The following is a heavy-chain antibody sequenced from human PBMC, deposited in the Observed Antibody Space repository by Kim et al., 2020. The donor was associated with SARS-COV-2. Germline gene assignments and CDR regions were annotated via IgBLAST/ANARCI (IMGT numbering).Heavy chain of an antibody. CDR2: NT. J-gene: IGHJ4*02. Sequence: NTNYAQKFQDRVTITRDRSMSTAYMELSSLRSEDTAMYYCAIGSGFFDYWGQGTLVTVSS. CDR3: AIGSGFFDY. D-gene: IGHD6-19*01. V-gene: IGHV1-45*02.